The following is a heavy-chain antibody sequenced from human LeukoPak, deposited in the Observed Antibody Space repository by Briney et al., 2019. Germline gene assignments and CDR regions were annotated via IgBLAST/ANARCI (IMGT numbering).Heavy chain of an antibody. CDR2: IYYSGST. V-gene: IGHV4-59*01. Sequence: SETLSLTCTVSGGSISSYYWSWLRQPPGKGLEWIGYIYYSGSTNYNPSLKSRVTISVDTSKNQFSLKLSSVTAADTAVYYCASGYSSSWYSDYYYYYMDVWGKGTTVTVSS. CDR1: GGSISSYY. CDR3: ASGYSSSWYSDYYYYYMDV. D-gene: IGHD6-13*01. J-gene: IGHJ6*03.